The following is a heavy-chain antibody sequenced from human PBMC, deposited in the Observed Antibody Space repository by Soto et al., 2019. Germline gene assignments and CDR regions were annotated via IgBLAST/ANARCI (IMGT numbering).Heavy chain of an antibody. CDR1: GGSISSYY. CDR2: IYYSGST. V-gene: IGHV4-59*01. D-gene: IGHD6-19*01. Sequence: SETLSLTCTVSGGSISSYYWSWIRQPPGKGLEWIGYIYYSGSTNYNPSIKSRVTISVDTSKNQFSLKLSSVTAADTAVYYCARVRDSSGWYEAGGGAFDIWGQGTMVTVSS. CDR3: ARVRDSSGWYEAGGGAFDI. J-gene: IGHJ3*02.